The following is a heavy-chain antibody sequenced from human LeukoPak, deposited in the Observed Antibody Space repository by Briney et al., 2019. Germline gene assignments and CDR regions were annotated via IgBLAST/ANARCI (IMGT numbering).Heavy chain of an antibody. Sequence: GGSLRLSCAASGFTFSNYAMTWVRQAPGKGLEWVSTMRGGGGNTYYADSVKGRFTISGDKSKNTLYLQMNSLRAEDTAIYYCAKRNYNDTSGYQFDYWGQGTLVIVSS. CDR3: AKRNYNDTSGYQFDY. CDR2: MRGGGGNT. D-gene: IGHD3-22*01. J-gene: IGHJ4*02. V-gene: IGHV3-23*01. CDR1: GFTFSNYA.